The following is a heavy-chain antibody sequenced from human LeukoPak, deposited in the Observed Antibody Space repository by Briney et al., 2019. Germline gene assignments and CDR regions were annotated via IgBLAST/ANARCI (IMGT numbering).Heavy chain of an antibody. D-gene: IGHD3-16*01. V-gene: IGHV4-4*07. CDR2: IYTSGST. J-gene: IGHJ4*02. Sequence: SETLSLTCTVSGGSISSYYWSWIRQPAGKGLEWIGRIYTSGSTNYNPSLKSRVTMSVDTSKNQFSLNLTSVTAADTAVYFCAGGPGPRFFDNWGQGALVSVSS. CDR1: GGSISSYY. CDR3: AGGPGPRFFDN.